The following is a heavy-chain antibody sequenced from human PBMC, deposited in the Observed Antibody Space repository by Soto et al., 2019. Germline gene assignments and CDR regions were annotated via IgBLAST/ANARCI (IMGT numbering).Heavy chain of an antibody. J-gene: IGHJ5*02. D-gene: IGHD3-22*01. CDR3: ARDRGPSSGYYPYWFDP. V-gene: IGHV1-69*12. CDR2: IIPIFGTA. Sequence: QVQLVQSGAEVKKPGSSVKVSCKASGGTFSSYAITWVRQAPGQGLEWMGGIIPIFGTANYAQKFQGRVTITADESTSTAYMELSILRSEDTALYYCARDRGPSSGYYPYWFDPWGQGTLVTVSS. CDR1: GGTFSSYA.